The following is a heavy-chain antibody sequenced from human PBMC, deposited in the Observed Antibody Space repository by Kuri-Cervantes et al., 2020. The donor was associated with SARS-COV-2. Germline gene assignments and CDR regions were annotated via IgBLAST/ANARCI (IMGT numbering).Heavy chain of an antibody. Sequence: GGSLRLSCAASGFTFSSYGMHWVRQAPGKGLEWVAVISYDGSNKYYADSVKGRFTISRDNSKNTLYLQMNSLRAEDTAVYYCARGVVPAEISPFDYWGQGTLVTVSS. D-gene: IGHD2-2*01. J-gene: IGHJ4*02. CDR2: ISYDGSNK. V-gene: IGHV3-30*03. CDR1: GFTFSSYG. CDR3: ARGVVPAEISPFDY.